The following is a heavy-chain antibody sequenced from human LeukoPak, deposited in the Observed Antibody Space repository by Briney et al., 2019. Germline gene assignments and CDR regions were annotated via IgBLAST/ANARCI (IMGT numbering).Heavy chain of an antibody. J-gene: IGHJ4*02. D-gene: IGHD1-26*01. CDR3: ARDRGTTGYYYLDS. Sequence: SETLSLTCSVSGGPITEYYWSWIRQPPGKGLEWIGYIYHTGSTNYSPSLKSRLTMSVDASRNQFSLKLVFVTAADTGVYYCARDRGTTGYYYLDSWGQGILVTVSS. V-gene: IGHV4-59*01. CDR1: GGPITEYY. CDR2: IYHTGST.